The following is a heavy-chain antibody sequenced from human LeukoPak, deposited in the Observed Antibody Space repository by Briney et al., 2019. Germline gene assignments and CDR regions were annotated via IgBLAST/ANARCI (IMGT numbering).Heavy chain of an antibody. V-gene: IGHV3-21*01. CDR2: MSSSSSNI. Sequence: GGSLRLSCAASGFTFSSYSMNWVRQAPGKGLEWVSSMSSSSSNIYYADSVKGRFTISRGNAKNSLYLQMNSLRAEDTAVYYCARDLSIRVRTLDYWGQGTLVTVSS. CDR3: ARDLSIRVRTLDY. CDR1: GFTFSSYS. D-gene: IGHD5/OR15-5a*01. J-gene: IGHJ4*02.